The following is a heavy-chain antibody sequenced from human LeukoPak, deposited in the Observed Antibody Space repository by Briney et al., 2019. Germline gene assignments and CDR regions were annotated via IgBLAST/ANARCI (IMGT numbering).Heavy chain of an antibody. D-gene: IGHD6-13*01. V-gene: IGHV3-48*03. CDR1: GFTFSSYE. CDR2: ISGSGSTM. J-gene: IGHJ5*02. Sequence: PGGSLRLSCAASGFTFSSYEMNWVRQAPGKGLEWVSYISGSGSTMYYADSVKGRFTISRDNAKNSLYLQMNSLRAEDTAVYYCARPPYSSSWDPGWFDPWGQGTLITVSS. CDR3: ARPPYSSSWDPGWFDP.